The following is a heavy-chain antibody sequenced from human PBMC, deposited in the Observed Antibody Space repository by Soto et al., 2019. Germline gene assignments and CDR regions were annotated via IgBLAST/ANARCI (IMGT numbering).Heavy chain of an antibody. V-gene: IGHV4-34*01. J-gene: IGHJ6*02. CDR2: INHSGST. Sequence: SETLSLTCAVFGGSLSGDSWSWIRQPPGKGLEWIGEINHSGSTNYNPSLKSRVTVSLDTSKNQFSVKLSSVTAADTALYYCARHRMVRGVIRDYYYGMDVWGQGTTVTVSS. CDR3: ARHRMVRGVIRDYYYGMDV. D-gene: IGHD3-10*01. CDR1: GGSLSGDS.